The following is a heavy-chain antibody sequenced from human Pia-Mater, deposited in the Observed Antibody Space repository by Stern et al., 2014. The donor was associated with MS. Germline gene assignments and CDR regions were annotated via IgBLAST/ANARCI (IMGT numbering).Heavy chain of an antibody. CDR3: ARTTTINKGEDY. CDR2: IDWDDDK. J-gene: IGHJ4*02. V-gene: IGHV2-70*01. Sequence: VPLRESGPALVKPTQTLTLTCTFSGFSPSTRGKCVRWIRQPPGKALEWLALIDWDDDKYYSTSLKTRLTISKDTSKNQVVLKMTDMDPMDTATYYCARTTTINKGEDYWGQGTLVTVSS. D-gene: IGHD4-11*01. CDR1: GFSPSTRGKC.